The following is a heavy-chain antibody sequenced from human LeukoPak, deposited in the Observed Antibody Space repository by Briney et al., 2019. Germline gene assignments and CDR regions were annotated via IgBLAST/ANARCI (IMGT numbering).Heavy chain of an antibody. D-gene: IGHD3-10*01. Sequence: GGSLRLPCAAYGFSFSTYGMHWVRQAPGKGLESVAVIWYDGSHQYYADSVKGRFTISRDMSNNTLYLQMNNLRVDDTALYYCARDLGLRYGSGTYRFDPWGQGTQVIVSS. CDR3: ARDLGLRYGSGTYRFDP. J-gene: IGHJ5*02. CDR1: GFSFSTYG. V-gene: IGHV3-33*08. CDR2: IWYDGSHQ.